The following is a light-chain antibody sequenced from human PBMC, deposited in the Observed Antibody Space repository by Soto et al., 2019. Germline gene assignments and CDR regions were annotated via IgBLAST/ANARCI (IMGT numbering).Light chain of an antibody. Sequence: EIVLTQSPGTLSLSPGERATLSCRASQSVSSSYLAWYQQKPGQAPRLLIYGASSRDTGIPDRFSGSGSGTDFTLTISRLEPEDFAVYYCQQSGSSPYTFGQGTKLEIK. CDR3: QQSGSSPYT. V-gene: IGKV3-20*01. CDR1: QSVSSSY. CDR2: GAS. J-gene: IGKJ2*01.